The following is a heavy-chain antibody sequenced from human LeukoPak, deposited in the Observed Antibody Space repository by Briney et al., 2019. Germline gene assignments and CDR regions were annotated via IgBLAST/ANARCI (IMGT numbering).Heavy chain of an antibody. CDR2: MYISGST. D-gene: IGHD1-26*01. V-gene: IGHV4-4*07. Sequence: SETLSLTCTVSGVSITNYYWAWTRQPAGKGLEWIGRMYISGSTNYNPSLKSRVSISIDKTKNQFSLKLRSVTAADTAIYYCARDYLVGAPLDSWGQGTLVTVSS. CDR3: ARDYLVGAPLDS. CDR1: GVSITNYY. J-gene: IGHJ4*02.